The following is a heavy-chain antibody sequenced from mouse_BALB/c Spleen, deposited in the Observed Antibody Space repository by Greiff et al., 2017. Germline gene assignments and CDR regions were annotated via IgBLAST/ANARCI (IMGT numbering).Heavy chain of an antibody. CDR1: GYTFTDYA. J-gene: IGHJ4*01. CDR3: ARKGMITTKDYYAMDY. D-gene: IGHD2-4*01. CDR2: ISTYYGDA. Sequence: QVQLQQSGAELVRPGVSVKISCKGSGYTFTDYAMHWVKQSHAKSLEWIGVISTYYGDASYNQKFKGKATMTVDKSSSTAYMELARLTSEDSAIYYCARKGMITTKDYYAMDYWGQGTSVTVSS. V-gene: IGHV1S137*01.